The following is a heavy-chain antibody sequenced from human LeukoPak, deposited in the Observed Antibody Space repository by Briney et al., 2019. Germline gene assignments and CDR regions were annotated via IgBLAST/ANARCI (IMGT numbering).Heavy chain of an antibody. CDR1: GYTFTSYD. CDR3: ARVGRYGGGADYFDY. J-gene: IGHJ4*02. D-gene: IGHD3-16*01. CDR2: MNPNSGNT. Sequence: ASVKVSCKASGYTFTSYDINWVRQAPGQGLEWMGWMNPNSGNTGYAQKFQGRVTMTRNTSISTAYMELSSLRSEDTAVYYCARVGRYGGGADYFDYWGQGTLVTVSS. V-gene: IGHV1-8*01.